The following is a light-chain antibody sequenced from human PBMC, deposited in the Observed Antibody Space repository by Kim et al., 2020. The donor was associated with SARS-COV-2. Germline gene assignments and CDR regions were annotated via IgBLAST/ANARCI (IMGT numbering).Light chain of an antibody. V-gene: IGKV3-20*01. CDR3: QQYGSSPPYT. CDR1: QGVSNSY. CDR2: GAS. Sequence: SPGERATLSCRASQGVSNSYLAWYQQKPGQAPRLLMYGASNRATGIPDRFSGSGSGTDFTLTISRLEPEDFAVYYCQQYGSSPPYTFGQGTKLEIK. J-gene: IGKJ2*01.